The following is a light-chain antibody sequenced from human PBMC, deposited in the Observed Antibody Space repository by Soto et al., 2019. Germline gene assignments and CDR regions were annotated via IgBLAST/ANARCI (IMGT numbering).Light chain of an antibody. V-gene: IGKV1-39*01. J-gene: IGKJ1*01. Sequence: DIQMTQSPSSLSASVGDRVTITCRASQNISSNLNWYQHKLGKAPRLLLYTASTLQSGVPSRFSGSGSWTDFTLTITSLQPEDFAIYYCQQSYNTPPTFGQGTKVEIK. CDR3: QQSYNTPPT. CDR2: TAS. CDR1: QNISSN.